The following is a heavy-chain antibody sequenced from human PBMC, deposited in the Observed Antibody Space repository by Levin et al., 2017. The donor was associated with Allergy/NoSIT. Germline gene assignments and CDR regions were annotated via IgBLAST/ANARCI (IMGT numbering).Heavy chain of an antibody. CDR1: GFTFSSYS. CDR3: ARDEAPTVTTEGAFDI. Sequence: SCAASGFTFSSYSMNWVRQAPGKGLEWVSSISSSSSYIYYADSVKGRFTISRDNAKNSLYLQMNSLRAEDTAVYYCARDEAPTVTTEGAFDIWGQGTMVTVSS. J-gene: IGHJ3*02. CDR2: ISSSSSYI. D-gene: IGHD4-17*01. V-gene: IGHV3-21*01.